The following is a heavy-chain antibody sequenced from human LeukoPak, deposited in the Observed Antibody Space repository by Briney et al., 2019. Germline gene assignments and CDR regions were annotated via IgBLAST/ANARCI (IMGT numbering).Heavy chain of an antibody. CDR3: ATSHDSSGNN. CDR2: INQDGGAK. D-gene: IGHD3-22*01. J-gene: IGHJ4*02. Sequence: GGSLRLSCAASGFTFSSYWMAWVRQAPGKGLEWVGNINQDGGAKFSVDSEKGRFTISRDNARNSLYLQMNNLRVEDTGIYYCATSHDSSGNNWGQGTLVTVSS. V-gene: IGHV3-7*01. CDR1: GFTFSSYW.